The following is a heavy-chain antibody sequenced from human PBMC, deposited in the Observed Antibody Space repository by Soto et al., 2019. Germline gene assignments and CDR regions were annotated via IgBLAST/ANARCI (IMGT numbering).Heavy chain of an antibody. V-gene: IGHV3-30*18. Sequence: TVGSLRLSCAASGFTFSSYGMHWVRQAPGKGLEWVAVISYDGSNKYYADSVKGRFTISRDNSKNTLYLQMNSLRAEDTAVYYCAKVSPYYDSSGYYDYWGQGTLVTVSS. CDR3: AKVSPYYDSSGYYDY. D-gene: IGHD3-22*01. J-gene: IGHJ4*02. CDR1: GFTFSSYG. CDR2: ISYDGSNK.